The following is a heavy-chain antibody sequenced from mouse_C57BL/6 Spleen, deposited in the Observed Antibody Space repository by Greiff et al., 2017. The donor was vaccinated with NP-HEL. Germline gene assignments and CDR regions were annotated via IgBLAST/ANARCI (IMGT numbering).Heavy chain of an antibody. V-gene: IGHV5-9-1*02. J-gene: IGHJ1*03. CDR2: ISSGGDYI. CDR3: TRDKDGNYKYFDV. CDR1: GFTFSSYA. D-gene: IGHD2-1*01. Sequence: EVMLVESGEGLVKPGGSLKLSCAASGFTFSSYAMSWVRQTPEKRLEWVAYISSGGDYIYYADTVKGRFTISRDNARNTLYLQMSSLKSEDTAMYYCTRDKDGNYKYFDVWGTGTTVTVSS.